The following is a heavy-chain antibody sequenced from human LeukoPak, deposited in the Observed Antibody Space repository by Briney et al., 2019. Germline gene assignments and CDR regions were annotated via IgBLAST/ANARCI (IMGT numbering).Heavy chain of an antibody. CDR1: GFTFSSYG. CDR3: AKDYYGSGSYYNWFEY. D-gene: IGHD3-10*01. V-gene: IGHV3-30*18. J-gene: IGHJ4*02. CDR2: ISYDGSDK. Sequence: PGRSLRLSCAASGFTFSSYGMHWVRQAPGKGLEWVAVISYDGSDKYYADSVKGRFTISRDNSKSTLYLQMNSLRAEDTAVCYCAKDYYGSGSYYNWFEYWGQGTLVTVSS.